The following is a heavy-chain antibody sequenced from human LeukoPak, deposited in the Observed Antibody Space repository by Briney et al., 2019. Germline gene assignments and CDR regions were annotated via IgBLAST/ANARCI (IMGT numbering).Heavy chain of an antibody. CDR3: ARHDIALFDY. CDR2: IYYSGST. J-gene: IGHJ4*02. D-gene: IGHD6-13*01. Sequence: PSETLSLTCTVSGDSISSSSYYWGWIRQPPGKGLEWIGSIYYSGSTYYNPSLKSRVTISVDTSKNQFSLKLSSVTAADTAVYYCARHDIALFDYWGQGTLVTVSS. V-gene: IGHV4-39*01. CDR1: GDSISSSSYY.